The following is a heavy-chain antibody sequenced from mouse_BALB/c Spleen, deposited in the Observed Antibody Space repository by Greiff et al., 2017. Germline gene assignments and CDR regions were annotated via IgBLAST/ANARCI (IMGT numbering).Heavy chain of an antibody. J-gene: IGHJ2*01. D-gene: IGHD2-1*01. V-gene: IGHV5-9-4*01. CDR1: GFTFSSYA. CDR3: ASRGNNDYFDY. Sequence: DVMLVESGGGLVKPGGSLKLSCAASGFTFSSYAMSWVRQSPEKRLEWVAEISSGGSYTYYPDTVTGRFTISRDNAKNTLYLEMSSLRSEDTAMYYCASRGNNDYFDYWGQGTTLTVAS. CDR2: ISSGGSYT.